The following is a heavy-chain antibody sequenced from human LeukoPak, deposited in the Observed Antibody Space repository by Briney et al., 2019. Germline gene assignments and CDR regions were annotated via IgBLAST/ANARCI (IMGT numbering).Heavy chain of an antibody. V-gene: IGHV1-18*01. CDR1: GYTFTSYG. CDR2: ISAYNGNT. J-gene: IGHJ1*01. D-gene: IGHD2-21*02. Sequence: ASVKVSCKASGYTFTSYGISWLRQAPGQGLEWMGWISAYNGNTNYAQKLQGRVTMTTDTSTSTAYMELRSLRSDDTAVYYCATRYCGGDCYFPGYFQHWGQGTLVTVSS. CDR3: ATRYCGGDCYFPGYFQH.